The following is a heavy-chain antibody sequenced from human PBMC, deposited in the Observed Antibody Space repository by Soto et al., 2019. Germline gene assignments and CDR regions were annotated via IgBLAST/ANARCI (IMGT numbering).Heavy chain of an antibody. D-gene: IGHD5-12*01. V-gene: IGHV4-30-2*01. Sequence: SETLSLTCAVSGGSISSGRYSWSWIRQPPGKGLEWIGYIYHSGSTYYNPSLKSRVTISVDRSKNQFSLKLSSVTAADTAVYYCARRRGFPYYYGMDVWGQGTTVTVSS. CDR3: ARRRGFPYYYGMDV. CDR1: GGSISSGRYS. J-gene: IGHJ6*02. CDR2: IYHSGST.